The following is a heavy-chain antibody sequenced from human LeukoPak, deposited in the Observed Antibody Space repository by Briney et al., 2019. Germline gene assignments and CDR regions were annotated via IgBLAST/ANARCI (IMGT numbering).Heavy chain of an antibody. J-gene: IGHJ4*02. CDR3: ARDLGGYSYGTFDY. Sequence: SETLSLTCTVSGGSISTGSYYWSWIRQPAGKGLEWIGRIYTSGSTNYSPSLKSRVTISVDTSKNQFSLKLSSVTAADTAAYYCARDLGGYSYGTFDYWGQGTLVTVSS. CDR2: IYTSGST. D-gene: IGHD5-18*01. V-gene: IGHV4-61*02. CDR1: GGSISTGSYY.